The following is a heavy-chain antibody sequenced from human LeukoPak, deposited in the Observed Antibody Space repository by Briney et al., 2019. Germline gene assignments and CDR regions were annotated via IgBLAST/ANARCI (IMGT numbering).Heavy chain of an antibody. V-gene: IGHV4-39*01. CDR3: ARRSTAGEWFDP. D-gene: IGHD3-16*01. CDR1: GGSIISIGFF. J-gene: IGHJ5*02. Sequence: AETLSLTCTVSGGSIISIGFFWGWIRQPPGKGLAGIGTIFHSGSTYYNASLKSRVTMSVDTSKNQFSLKLSSVTAADTAVYYCARRSTAGEWFDPWGQGTLVSVSS. CDR2: IFHSGST.